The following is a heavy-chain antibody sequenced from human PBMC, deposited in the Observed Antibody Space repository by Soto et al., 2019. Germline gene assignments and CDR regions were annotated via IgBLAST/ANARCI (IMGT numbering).Heavy chain of an antibody. J-gene: IGHJ5*02. CDR3: ARGRRIAAAGTGNWFDP. CDR2: INHSGST. CDR1: GGSFSGYY. V-gene: IGHV4-34*01. D-gene: IGHD6-13*01. Sequence: SETLSLTCAVYGGSFSGYYWSWIRQPPGKGLEWIGEINHSGSTNYNPSLKSRVTISVDTSKNQFSLKLSSVTAADTAVYYCARGRRIAAAGTGNWFDPWGQGTQVTVSS.